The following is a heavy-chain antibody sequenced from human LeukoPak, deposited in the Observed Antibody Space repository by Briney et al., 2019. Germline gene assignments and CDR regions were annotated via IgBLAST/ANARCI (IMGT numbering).Heavy chain of an antibody. D-gene: IGHD6-6*01. V-gene: IGHV4-4*07. Sequence: KPSETLSLTCTVSGCTISSYYWSWIRQPAGKGLEWIGRIYTSGSTNYNPSLKSRVTMSVDTSKNQFSLKLSSVTAADTAVYYCARGSYSSSSGWFDPWGQGTLVTVSS. CDR2: IYTSGST. CDR1: GCTISSYY. CDR3: ARGSYSSSSGWFDP. J-gene: IGHJ5*02.